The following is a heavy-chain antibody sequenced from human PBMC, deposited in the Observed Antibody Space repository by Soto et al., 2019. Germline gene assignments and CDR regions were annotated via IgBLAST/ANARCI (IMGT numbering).Heavy chain of an antibody. CDR2: IYHSGST. D-gene: IGHD1-26*01. Sequence: SETLSLTCAVSGYSISSGYYWGWIRQPPGKGLEWIGSIYHSGSTYYNPSLKSRVTISVDTPKNQFSLKLSSVTAADTAVYYCARVESGSYYGWFDPWGQGTLVTVSS. CDR1: GYSISSGYY. J-gene: IGHJ5*02. CDR3: ARVESGSYYGWFDP. V-gene: IGHV4-38-2*01.